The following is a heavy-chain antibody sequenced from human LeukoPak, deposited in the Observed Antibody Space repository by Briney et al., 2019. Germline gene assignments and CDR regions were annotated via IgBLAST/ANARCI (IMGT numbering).Heavy chain of an antibody. D-gene: IGHD3-10*01. CDR2: ISRSSTYI. CDR1: GFTFSSYS. Sequence: GGSLRLSCAASGFTFSSYSMKWVRQAPGKGLEWVSSISRSSTYIYYADSVEGRFTISRDNAKNSLYLQMNSLRAEDTAVYYCARAVPASGSRGDAFDLWGQGTMVTVSS. V-gene: IGHV3-21*01. J-gene: IGHJ3*01. CDR3: ARAVPASGSRGDAFDL.